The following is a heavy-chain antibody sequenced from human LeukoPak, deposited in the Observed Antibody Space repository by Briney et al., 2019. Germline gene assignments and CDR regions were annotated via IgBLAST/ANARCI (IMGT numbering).Heavy chain of an antibody. CDR3: ARGNAPVEYYFDY. D-gene: IGHD3-3*01. CDR2: IYYSGST. V-gene: IGHV4-59*01. Sequence: SETLSLTCTVSGGSISSYYWSWIRQPPGKGLEWIGYIYYSGSTNYNPSLKSRVTISVDTSKNQFSLKLSSVTAADTAVYYCARGNAPVEYYFDYWGQGTLVTVSS. CDR1: GGSISSYY. J-gene: IGHJ4*02.